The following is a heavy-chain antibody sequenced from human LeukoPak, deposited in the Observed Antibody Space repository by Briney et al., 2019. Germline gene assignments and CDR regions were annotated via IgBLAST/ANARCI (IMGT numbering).Heavy chain of an antibody. J-gene: IGHJ4*02. CDR2: IWYDGSNK. V-gene: IGHV3-33*01. CDR3: ARDTDYSSSWAYFDY. CDR1: GFTFSSYG. D-gene: IGHD6-13*01. Sequence: GGSLRLSCAASGFTFSSYGMYWVRQAPGKGLEWVAVIWYDGSNKYYADSVKGRFTISRDNSKNTLYLQMNSLRAEDTAVYYCARDTDYSSSWAYFDYWGQGTLVTVSS.